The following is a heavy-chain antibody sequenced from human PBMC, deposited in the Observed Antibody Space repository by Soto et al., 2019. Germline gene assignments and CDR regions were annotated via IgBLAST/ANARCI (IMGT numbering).Heavy chain of an antibody. J-gene: IGHJ2*01. D-gene: IGHD3-10*01. CDR2: IYYSGST. V-gene: IGHV4-30-4*01. CDR1: GGSISSGDYY. Sequence: PSETLSLTCTVSGGSISSGDYYWSWIRQPPGKGLEWIGYIYYSGSTYYNPSLKSRVTISVDTSKNQFSLKLSSVTAADTAVYYRARSDYYGSRYFDLWGRGTLVTVSS. CDR3: ARSDYYGSRYFDL.